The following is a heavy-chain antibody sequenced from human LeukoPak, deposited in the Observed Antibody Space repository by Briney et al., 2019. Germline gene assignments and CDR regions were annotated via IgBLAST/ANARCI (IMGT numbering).Heavy chain of an antibody. D-gene: IGHD4-11*01. Sequence: GGSLRLSCAASGFIFSNYAMSWVRQAPGKGLEWVSAIDSTGAYTWYADSVKGRFTISRDNSKNTLYLQMNSLRAEDTAVYYCARDDYSNYGVNDYWGQGTLVTVSS. CDR2: IDSTGAYT. J-gene: IGHJ4*02. CDR3: ARDDYSNYGVNDY. CDR1: GFIFSNYA. V-gene: IGHV3-23*01.